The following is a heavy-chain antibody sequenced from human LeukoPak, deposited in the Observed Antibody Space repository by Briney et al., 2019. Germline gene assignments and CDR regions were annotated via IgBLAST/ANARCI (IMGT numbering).Heavy chain of an antibody. CDR1: GGTFSSYA. CDR3: ARLYDYVWGSYSADV. V-gene: IGHV1-69*13. J-gene: IGHJ6*04. CDR2: IIPIFGTA. Sequence: ASVKVSCKASGGTFSSYAISWVRQAPGQGLEWMGGIIPIFGTANYAQKFQGRVTITADESTSTAYMELSSLRSEDTAVYYCARLYDYVWGSYSADVWGKGTTVTVSS. D-gene: IGHD3-16*01.